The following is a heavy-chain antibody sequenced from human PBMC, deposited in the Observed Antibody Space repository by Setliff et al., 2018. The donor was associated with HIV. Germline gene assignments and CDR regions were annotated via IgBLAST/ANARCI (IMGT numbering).Heavy chain of an antibody. J-gene: IGHJ6*01. CDR3: AREFQLLAHSYGMDV. CDR2: MNPKSGNT. CDR1: GYTFTSYD. D-gene: IGHD2-2*01. Sequence: ASVKVSCKASGYTFTSYDINWVRQATGQGLEWMGWMNPKSGNTGYAQKFQGRITMTRDTSISTAYMELSSLKSEDTAVYYCAREFQLLAHSYGMDVWGQGTTVTVSS. V-gene: IGHV1-8*01.